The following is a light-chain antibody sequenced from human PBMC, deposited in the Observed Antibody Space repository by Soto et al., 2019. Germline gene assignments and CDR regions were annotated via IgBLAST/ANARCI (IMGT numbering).Light chain of an antibody. J-gene: IGKJ2*01. V-gene: IGKV1-9*01. CDR2: AAS. CDR1: QGISSD. Sequence: DIQLTQSPSFLSASVGDRVTITCRASQGISSDLAWYQQRPGKAPKLLIYAASTLQSGVPSRFSGSGSGTDLTLTISSLQPEDLASYCCQHLNNYPPYTFGQGTKLEIK. CDR3: QHLNNYPPYT.